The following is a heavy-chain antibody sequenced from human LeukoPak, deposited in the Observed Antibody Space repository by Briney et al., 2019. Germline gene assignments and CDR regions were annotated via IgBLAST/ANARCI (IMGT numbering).Heavy chain of an antibody. V-gene: IGHV3-30-3*01. CDR3: AKARPVVVVAASAFDY. Sequence: SGGSLRLSCAASGFTFSSYAMHWVRQAPGKGLEWVAVISYDGSNRYYADSVKGRFTISRDNSKNTLYLQMNSLRAEDTAVYYCAKARPVVVVAASAFDYWGQGTLVTVSS. CDR1: GFTFSSYA. D-gene: IGHD2-15*01. CDR2: ISYDGSNR. J-gene: IGHJ4*02.